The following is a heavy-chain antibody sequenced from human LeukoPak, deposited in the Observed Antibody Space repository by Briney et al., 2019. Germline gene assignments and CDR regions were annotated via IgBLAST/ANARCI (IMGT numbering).Heavy chain of an antibody. D-gene: IGHD3-22*01. Sequence: GGSLRLSCAASGFTFSTYAMSWVRQAPGKGLEWVSGINNSGGSTYFADSVKGRFTISRDNSKNTLFLQLNSLRAEDTAVYYCAKNGGINVIGGGGIYFDSWGQGTLVTVSS. CDR3: AKNGGINVIGGGGIYFDS. J-gene: IGHJ4*02. CDR2: INNSGGST. V-gene: IGHV3-23*01. CDR1: GFTFSTYA.